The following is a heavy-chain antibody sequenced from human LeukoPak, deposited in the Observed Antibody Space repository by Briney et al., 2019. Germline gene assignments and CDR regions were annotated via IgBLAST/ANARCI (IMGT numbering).Heavy chain of an antibody. J-gene: IGHJ4*02. CDR1: GFTFSSYA. CDR2: ISYDGSNK. D-gene: IGHD6-19*01. Sequence: GGSLRLSCAASGFTFSSYAMHWVRQAPGKGLEWVAVISYDGSNKYYADSVKGRFTISRDNSKNTLYLQMNSLRAEDTAVYYCARDTVAGTFDYWGQGTPVTVSS. CDR3: ARDTVAGTFDY. V-gene: IGHV3-30*04.